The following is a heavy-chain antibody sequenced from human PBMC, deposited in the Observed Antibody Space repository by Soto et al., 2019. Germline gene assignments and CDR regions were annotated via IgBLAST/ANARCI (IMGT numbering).Heavy chain of an antibody. CDR2: ISYDGSNK. D-gene: IGHD3-10*01. J-gene: IGHJ6*02. Sequence: QVQLVESGGGVVQPGRSLRLSCAASGFTFSSYGMHWVRQAPGKGLEWVAVISYDGSNKYYADSVKGRFTISRDNSKNTLYLQMNSLRAEDTAVYYCAKGNSGSGSYYYYYYGMDVWGQGTTVTVSS. V-gene: IGHV3-30*18. CDR3: AKGNSGSGSYYYYYYGMDV. CDR1: GFTFSSYG.